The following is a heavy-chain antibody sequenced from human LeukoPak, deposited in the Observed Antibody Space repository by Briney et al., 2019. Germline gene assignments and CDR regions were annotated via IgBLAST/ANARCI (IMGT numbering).Heavy chain of an antibody. CDR2: IYPGDSDT. CDR1: GYRFTSYW. D-gene: IGHD5-18*01. V-gene: IGHV5-51*01. CDR3: ARRYSYGWNFGY. J-gene: IGHJ4*02. Sequence: GGSLQISCKGSGYRFTSYWIGWVRQLPGKGLEWMGIIYPGDSDTRYSPSFQGQVTISADKSISTAYLHWSSLKASDTAMYYCARRYSYGWNFGYWGQGTLVTVSS.